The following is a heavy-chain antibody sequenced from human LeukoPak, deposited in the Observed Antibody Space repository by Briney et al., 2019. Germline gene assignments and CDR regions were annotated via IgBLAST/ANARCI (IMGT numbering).Heavy chain of an antibody. D-gene: IGHD3-22*01. J-gene: IGHJ4*02. Sequence: GGSLRLSCSASGFTLSGFWMSWVRQAPGKGLEWVARIKQDGSERHYVDSVKGRFTISRDNARNSLYLQMNSLRAEDTAVYYCVLSQHYYDSSGPSLDYWGQGTLVTVSS. CDR1: GFTLSGFW. CDR2: IKQDGSER. CDR3: VLSQHYYDSSGPSLDY. V-gene: IGHV3-7*01.